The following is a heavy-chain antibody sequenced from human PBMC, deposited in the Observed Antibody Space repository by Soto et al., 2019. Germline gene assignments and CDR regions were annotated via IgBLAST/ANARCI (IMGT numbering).Heavy chain of an antibody. CDR2: FSAGGRA. CDR3: AKESMPEHYDDTLFDY. D-gene: IGHD4-17*01. V-gene: IGHV3-23*01. Sequence: QLLESGGGLVQPGGSLRLSCEASGFSFRSYALSWVRQAPGKGLEWVSTFSAGGRAYYADSVKGRFTIAKDTSKNTLLLQARSLRAEDTAVYYCAKESMPEHYDDTLFDYWGQGTRVTVSS. J-gene: IGHJ4*02. CDR1: GFSFRSYA.